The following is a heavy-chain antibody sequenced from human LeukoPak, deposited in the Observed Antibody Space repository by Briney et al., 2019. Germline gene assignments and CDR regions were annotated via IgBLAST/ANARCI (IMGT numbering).Heavy chain of an antibody. CDR1: GGSISSYY. J-gene: IGHJ5*02. D-gene: IGHD3-3*01. Sequence: SETLSLTCTVSGGSISSYYWSWIRQPPGKGLEWIGYIYYSGSTNYNPSPKSRVTISVDTSKNQFSLKLSSVTAADTAVYYCARQIFGVVKARFDPWGQGTLVTVSS. CDR2: IYYSGST. V-gene: IGHV4-59*01. CDR3: ARQIFGVVKARFDP.